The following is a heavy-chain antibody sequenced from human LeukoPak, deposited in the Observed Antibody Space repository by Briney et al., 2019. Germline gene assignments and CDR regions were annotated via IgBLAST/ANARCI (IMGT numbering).Heavy chain of an antibody. CDR3: AKRGYTSTWLSPFDY. Sequence: PGGSLRLSCVAFGFTFSSYAMNWVRQAPGKGLEWVSVISGSGGSTYYADSVKGRFTISRDNSKNTVYLQMNSLRAEDTAVYYCAKRGYTSTWLSPFDYWAQGTLVTVSS. J-gene: IGHJ4*02. CDR1: GFTFSSYA. CDR2: ISGSGGST. D-gene: IGHD6-13*01. V-gene: IGHV3-23*01.